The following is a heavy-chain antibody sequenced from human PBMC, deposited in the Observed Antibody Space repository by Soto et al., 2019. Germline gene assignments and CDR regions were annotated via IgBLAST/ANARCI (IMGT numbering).Heavy chain of an antibody. D-gene: IGHD3-16*02. CDR1: GFTFSSYA. CDR3: TTDSYITIVIIRFDY. V-gene: IGHV3-23*01. J-gene: IGHJ4*01. CDR2: ISGSGDTT. Sequence: PGGSLRLSCAASGFTFSSYAMSWVRQAPGKGLEWVSTISGSGDTTYYADSVKGRFTISRDNSKNTLYLQMNSLKTEDTAVYYCTTDSYITIVIIRFDYWGHGTLVTVSS.